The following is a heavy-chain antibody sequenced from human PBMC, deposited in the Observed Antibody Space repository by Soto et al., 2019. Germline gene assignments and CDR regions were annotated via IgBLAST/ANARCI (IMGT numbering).Heavy chain of an antibody. CDR2: NYYSGST. Sequence: RILQPPRKGLEWIGYNYYSGSTNYNPSLKSRVTISVDTSKNQFSLKLSSVTAADTAVYYCARYRYYYYYMDVWGKGTTVTVSS. V-gene: IGHV4-59*01. J-gene: IGHJ6*03. CDR3: ARYRYYYYYMDV. D-gene: IGHD3-16*02.